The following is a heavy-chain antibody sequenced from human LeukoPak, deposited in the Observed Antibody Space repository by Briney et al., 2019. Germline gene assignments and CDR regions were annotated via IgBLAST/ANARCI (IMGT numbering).Heavy chain of an antibody. D-gene: IGHD5-12*01. Sequence: PGRSLRLSWSASGFTFSSHAMRCVRPAPGEWLEWISGIGSRGGSTYYADAVKRWFTIPRDNSKNTLYLQRNSRRGEDTAVYYCAKGAATMGDCWGQGILVTVS. J-gene: IGHJ4*02. CDR2: IGSRGGST. CDR3: AKGAATMGDC. CDR1: GFTFSSHA. V-gene: IGHV3-23*01.